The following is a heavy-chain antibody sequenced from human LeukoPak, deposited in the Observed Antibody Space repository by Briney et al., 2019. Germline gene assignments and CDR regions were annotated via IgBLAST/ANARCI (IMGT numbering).Heavy chain of an antibody. CDR1: GYTFTGYY. J-gene: IGHJ4*02. Sequence: GASVKVSCKASGYTFTGYYMHWVRQAPGKGLEGMGWIHPNSWGKNYAQKFQGRVTMTRDTSISTAYMELSRLRSDDTAVYYCARAHDFWSGYYLVDIDYWGQGTLVTVSS. V-gene: IGHV1-2*02. CDR3: ARAHDFWSGYYLVDIDY. D-gene: IGHD3-3*01. CDR2: IHPNSWGK.